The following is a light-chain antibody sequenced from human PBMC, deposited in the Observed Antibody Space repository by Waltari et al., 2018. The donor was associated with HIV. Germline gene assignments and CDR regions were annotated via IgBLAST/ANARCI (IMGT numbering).Light chain of an antibody. CDR1: QSVSSY. CDR3: QQRSNWPRYT. J-gene: IGKJ2*01. V-gene: IGKV3-11*01. Sequence: EIVLTQSPATLSLSPGERATLSCRASQSVSSYLAWYQQKPVQAPMLLIYDASNRATGIPARFSGSGSGTDFTLTISSLEPEDFAVYYCQQRSNWPRYTFGQGTKLEIK. CDR2: DAS.